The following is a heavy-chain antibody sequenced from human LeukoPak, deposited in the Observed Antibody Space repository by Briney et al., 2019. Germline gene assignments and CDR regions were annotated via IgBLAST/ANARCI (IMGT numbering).Heavy chain of an antibody. Sequence: GGSLRLSCAASGFTFSDYYMSWNRQAPGKGLECVSYISSSGSTIYYTDSVKGRFTISRDNAKHSLYLQMNSLRAEDTAVYFGARDSAPSIASRPYPDYWGQGTLVTVSS. J-gene: IGHJ4*02. V-gene: IGHV3-11*04. CDR3: ARDSAPSIASRPYPDY. CDR1: GFTFSDYY. CDR2: ISSSGSTI. D-gene: IGHD6-6*01.